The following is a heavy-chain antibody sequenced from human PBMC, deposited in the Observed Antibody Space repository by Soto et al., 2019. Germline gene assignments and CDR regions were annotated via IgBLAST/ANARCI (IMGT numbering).Heavy chain of an antibody. D-gene: IGHD3-10*01. CDR2: VGGSNDDT. CDR3: ARDRGTRAPNNWFDP. V-gene: IGHV3-23*01. J-gene: IGHJ5*02. CDR1: GFSFSMFA. Sequence: EVQLLESGGGLAQPGGSLRLFCAASGFSFSMFAMSWVRQSPRRGLEWVSGVGGSNDDTHYADSVKGRFTISRDNAKNSLYLQMNSLRDEDTAVYYCARDRGTRAPNNWFDPWGQGTLVTVSS.